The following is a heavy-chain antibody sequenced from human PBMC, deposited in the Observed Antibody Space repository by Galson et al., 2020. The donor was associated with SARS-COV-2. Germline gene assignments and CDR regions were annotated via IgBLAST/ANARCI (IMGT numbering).Heavy chain of an antibody. CDR3: RAYSSTRHNY. CDR2: LSSNEGTP. Sequence: GGSLRLSCSAFGFMFSHYAMHWARQAPGKGLEYVSALSSNEGTPFYTDSVNGRFTMSRDNSQNMFYLQMTGLRLEDTAVYFCRAYSSTRHNYWGQGTLVTVSS. V-gene: IGHV3-64D*09. D-gene: IGHD6-19*01. J-gene: IGHJ4*02. CDR1: GFMFSHYA.